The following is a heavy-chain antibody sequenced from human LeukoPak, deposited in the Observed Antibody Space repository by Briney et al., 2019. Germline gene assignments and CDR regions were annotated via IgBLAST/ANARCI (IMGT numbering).Heavy chain of an antibody. V-gene: IGHV1-3*01. D-gene: IGHD6-19*01. Sequence: ASVKVSCKASGYTFTSYAIHWVRQAPGQRLEWMGWINAGNGNRKYSQKFQDRVTITREPSATTAYMELNSLTSEDTAVYYCARVSDDSGWNSDYWGQGTLVTVSS. CDR2: INAGNGNR. CDR1: GYTFTSYA. CDR3: ARVSDDSGWNSDY. J-gene: IGHJ4*02.